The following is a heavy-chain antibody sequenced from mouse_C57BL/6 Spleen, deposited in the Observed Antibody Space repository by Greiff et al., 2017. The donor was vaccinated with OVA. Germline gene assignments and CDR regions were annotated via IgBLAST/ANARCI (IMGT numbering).Heavy chain of an antibody. V-gene: IGHV1-64*01. Sequence: QVQLQQPGAELVKPGASVKLSCKASGYTFTSYWMHWVKQRPGQGLEWIGMIHPNSGSTNYNEKFKSKATLTVDKSSSTAYMQLSSLTSEDSAVYYCAREFYYGNYGWYFDVWGTGTTVTVSS. CDR2: IHPNSGST. J-gene: IGHJ1*03. D-gene: IGHD2-1*01. CDR1: GYTFTSYW. CDR3: AREFYYGNYGWYFDV.